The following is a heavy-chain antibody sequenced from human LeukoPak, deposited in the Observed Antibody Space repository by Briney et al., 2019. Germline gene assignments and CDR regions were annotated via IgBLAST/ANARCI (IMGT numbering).Heavy chain of an antibody. CDR2: ISRSSSYI. CDR1: GFTFTSYI. CDR3: AKEGSVTYREDFDY. J-gene: IGHJ4*02. Sequence: GGSLRLSCAASGFTFTSYIMDWVRQAPGKGLEWVSSISRSSSYISYADSVKGRFTVSRDNAKKSLYLQMNSLRGEDTAVYYCAKEGSVTYREDFDYWGQGTLVTVSA. D-gene: IGHD3-16*01. V-gene: IGHV3-21*01.